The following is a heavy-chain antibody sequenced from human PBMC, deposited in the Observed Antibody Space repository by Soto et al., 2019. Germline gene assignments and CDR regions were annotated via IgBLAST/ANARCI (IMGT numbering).Heavy chain of an antibody. CDR1: GGSISSSSYY. D-gene: IGHD2-15*01. CDR2: IYYSGST. Sequence: PSETLSLTCSVSGGSISSSSYYWGWIRQPPGKGPEWIASIYYSGSTYYNPSLKSRVTISADTSKNQFSLKVTSVTAADTAVYYCASLPLADCSGGSCYSGWLDPWGQGTLVTVSS. CDR3: ASLPLADCSGGSCYSGWLDP. J-gene: IGHJ5*02. V-gene: IGHV4-39*01.